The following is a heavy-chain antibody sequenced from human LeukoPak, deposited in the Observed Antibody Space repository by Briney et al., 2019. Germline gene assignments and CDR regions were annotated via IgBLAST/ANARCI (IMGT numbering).Heavy chain of an antibody. J-gene: IGHJ6*03. V-gene: IGHV3-48*03. CDR2: ISSSGSTM. Sequence: GGSLRLSCAASGFTFSSYEMNWVRQAPGKGLEWVSYISSSGSTMYYADSVKGRFTISRDNAKNSLYLQMNSLRAEDTAVYYCVSDSSGLYYMDVWGKGTTVTISS. CDR3: VSDSSGLYYMDV. D-gene: IGHD6-19*01. CDR1: GFTFSSYE.